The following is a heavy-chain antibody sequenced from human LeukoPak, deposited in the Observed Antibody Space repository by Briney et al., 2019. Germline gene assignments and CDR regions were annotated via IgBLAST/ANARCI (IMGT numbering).Heavy chain of an antibody. V-gene: IGHV3-30*03. D-gene: IGHD1-26*01. CDR2: ISYDGSNK. J-gene: IGHJ5*02. Sequence: PGRSLRLSCAASGFTFSSYGMHWVRQAPGKGLEWVAVISYDGSNKYYADSVKGRSTISRDNSKNTLYLQMNSLRAEDTAVYYCARGLGVGATNWFDPWGQGTLVTVSS. CDR1: GFTFSSYG. CDR3: ARGLGVGATNWFDP.